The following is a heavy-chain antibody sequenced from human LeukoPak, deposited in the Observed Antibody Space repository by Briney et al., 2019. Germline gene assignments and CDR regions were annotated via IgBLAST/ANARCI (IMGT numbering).Heavy chain of an antibody. CDR3: ARTYYYGSGRIYWFDP. Sequence: TLSFTCAVSGGSISSGGYSWSWIRQPPGKGLEWIVYIYHSGSTYYNPSLKSRVTISVDRSKNQFSLKLSSVTAADTAVYYCARTYYYGSGRIYWFDPWGQGTLVTVSS. CDR2: IYHSGST. J-gene: IGHJ5*02. V-gene: IGHV4-30-2*01. D-gene: IGHD3-10*01. CDR1: GGSISSGGYS.